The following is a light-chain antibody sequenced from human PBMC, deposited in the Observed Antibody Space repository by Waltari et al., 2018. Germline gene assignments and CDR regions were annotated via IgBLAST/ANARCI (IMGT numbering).Light chain of an antibody. V-gene: IGLV3-27*01. CDR3: YSVDDNKRV. J-gene: IGLJ2*01. Sequence: SYELTQPSSVSVSPGQTARLPCAGAVLAKRYTRWFQQNPDQAPVLVIYKDSERPSGIPERFSGSSSGTTVTLTISGAQVEDEADYYCYSVDDNKRVFGGGTKLTVL. CDR2: KDS. CDR1: VLAKRY.